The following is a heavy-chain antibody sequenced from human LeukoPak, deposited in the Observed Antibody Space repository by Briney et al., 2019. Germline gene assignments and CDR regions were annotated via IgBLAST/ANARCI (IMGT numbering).Heavy chain of an antibody. CDR2: ISSSGST. CDR3: ARDKWYYYGSGRQEYYFDY. V-gene: IGHV4-61*02. D-gene: IGHD3-10*01. CDR1: GGSISSGSYY. J-gene: IGHJ4*02. Sequence: PSQTLSLTCTVSGGSISSGSYYWSWIRQPAGKGLEWIGRISSSGSTEYNPSLKSRVTLSVDMSQNQFSLKVSSVTAADTAVYYCARDKWYYYGSGRQEYYFDYWGQGTLVTVSS.